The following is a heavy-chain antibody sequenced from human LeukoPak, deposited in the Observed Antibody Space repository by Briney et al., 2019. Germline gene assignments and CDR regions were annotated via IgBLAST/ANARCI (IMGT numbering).Heavy chain of an antibody. CDR2: IYYSGST. J-gene: IGHJ4*02. Sequence: RTSETLSLTCTVSGGSISSGDYYWSWIRQPPGMGLEWIGYIYYSGSTYYNPSLKSRLTISVDTSKNQFPLKLSSVTAADTAVYYCARARYYYGSGSLRDFDYWGQGTLVTVSS. V-gene: IGHV4-30-4*01. CDR1: GGSISSGDYY. CDR3: ARARYYYGSGSLRDFDY. D-gene: IGHD3-10*01.